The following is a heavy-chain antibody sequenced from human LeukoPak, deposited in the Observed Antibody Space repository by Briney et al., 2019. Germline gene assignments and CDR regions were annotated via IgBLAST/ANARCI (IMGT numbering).Heavy chain of an antibody. CDR2: IKEDGSEK. CDR1: GFTFSTFW. Sequence: PGGSLRLSCAASGFTFSTFWMSWVRQAPGKGLEWVANIKEDGSEKYYVDSMKGRFTVSRDNAKNSLYLQMDSLRAEDTAVYYCARGGTFVSDYWGQGTPVTVSS. CDR3: ARGGTFVSDY. V-gene: IGHV3-7*01. D-gene: IGHD1-1*01. J-gene: IGHJ4*02.